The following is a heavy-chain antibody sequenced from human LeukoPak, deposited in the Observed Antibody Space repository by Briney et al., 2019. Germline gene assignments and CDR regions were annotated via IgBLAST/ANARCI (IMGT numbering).Heavy chain of an antibody. V-gene: IGHV4-39*07. CDR2: IYYSGST. J-gene: IGHJ6*03. CDR1: GGSISSSSYY. D-gene: IGHD4-23*01. CDR3: ARGDYGGNFYYYYYYMDV. Sequence: SETLSLTCTVSGGSISSSSYYWGWIRQPPGKGLEWIGSIYYSGSTYYNPSLKSRVTISVDTSKNQFSLKLSSVTAADTAVYYCARGDYGGNFYYYYYYMDVWGKGTTVTISS.